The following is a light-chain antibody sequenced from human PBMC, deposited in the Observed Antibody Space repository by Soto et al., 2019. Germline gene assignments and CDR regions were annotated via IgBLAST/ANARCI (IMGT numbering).Light chain of an antibody. CDR3: QYYDSSLSRL. J-gene: IGLJ1*01. V-gene: IGLV1-40*01. Sequence: QSVLAQPPSVSGAPGQRITISCTGSSSNIGAGYDVHWYRQLPGTAPKLLIYGDNNRPSGVPDRFSGSKSGTSASLAITGLQPEDEADYYCQYYDSSLSRLFGTGTKVTV. CDR2: GDN. CDR1: SSNIGAGYD.